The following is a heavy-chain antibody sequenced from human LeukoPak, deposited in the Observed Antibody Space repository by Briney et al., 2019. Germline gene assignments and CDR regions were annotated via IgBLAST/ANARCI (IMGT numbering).Heavy chain of an antibody. D-gene: IGHD4-23*01. Sequence: SETLSLTCTVSGGSISSYYWSWIRQPPGKGLEWIGYIYYSGSTNYNPSLKSRVTKSVDKSKNQFSLKLSSVTPEDTAVYYCAREGGGKGAFDIWGQGTMVTVSS. CDR3: AREGGGKGAFDI. CDR2: IYYSGST. J-gene: IGHJ3*02. V-gene: IGHV4-59*12. CDR1: GGSISSYY.